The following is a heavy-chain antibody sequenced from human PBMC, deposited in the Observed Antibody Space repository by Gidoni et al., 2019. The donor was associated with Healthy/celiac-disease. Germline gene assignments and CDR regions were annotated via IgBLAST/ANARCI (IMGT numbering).Heavy chain of an antibody. V-gene: IGHV1-18*01. CDR3: ARVATGRGFGELGDYMDV. J-gene: IGHJ6*03. D-gene: IGHD3-10*01. Sequence: QVQLVQSGAEVKKPGASVKVSCKASGYPFPSYGISWVRQAPGQGLEWMGWISAYNGNTNYAQKLQGRVTMTTDTSTSTAYMELRSLRSDDTAVYYCARVATGRGFGELGDYMDVWGKGTTVTVSS. CDR1: GYPFPSYG. CDR2: ISAYNGNT.